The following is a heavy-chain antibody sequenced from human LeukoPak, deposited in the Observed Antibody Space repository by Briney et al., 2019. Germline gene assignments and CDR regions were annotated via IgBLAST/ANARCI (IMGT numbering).Heavy chain of an antibody. Sequence: GRSLRLSCAASGFTFSSYGMHWVRQAPGKGLEWVAVIRYDGSNKYYADSVKGRCTISRDNSKNTLYLQMNSLRAEDTAVYYCAKEAYGSGSTWFDPWGQGTLVTVSS. CDR3: AKEAYGSGSTWFDP. J-gene: IGHJ5*02. V-gene: IGHV3-33*06. CDR2: IRYDGSNK. CDR1: GFTFSSYG. D-gene: IGHD3-10*01.